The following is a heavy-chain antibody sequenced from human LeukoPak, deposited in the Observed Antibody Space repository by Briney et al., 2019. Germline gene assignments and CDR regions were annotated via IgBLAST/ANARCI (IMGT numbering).Heavy chain of an antibody. Sequence: SVKVSCKTSGGTFNNSAISWVRQAPGQGLECLGGIMPLFGTAGYAQKFQGRVTITKDESTRTVYVELTSLTSDDTAVYYCARDVHGDYGSGWFDPWGQGTLVSVSS. J-gene: IGHJ5*02. CDR1: GGTFNNSA. CDR3: ARDVHGDYGSGWFDP. V-gene: IGHV1-69*05. D-gene: IGHD4-17*01. CDR2: IMPLFGTA.